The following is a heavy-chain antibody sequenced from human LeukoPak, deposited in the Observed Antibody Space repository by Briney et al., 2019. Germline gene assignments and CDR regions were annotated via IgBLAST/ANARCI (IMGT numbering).Heavy chain of an antibody. CDR3: ASYLSGWPMKY. D-gene: IGHD6-19*01. CDR2: INPSGGST. CDR1: AHSFTGYY. J-gene: IGHJ4*02. Sequence: GASVKVSCQASAHSFTGYYIHWVRQAPGQGLEWMAIINPSGGSTNYAQKFQGRVTMTRDMSTSTVYMELSSLRYEDTAVYYCASYLSGWPMKYWGQGTLVTVSS. V-gene: IGHV1-46*01.